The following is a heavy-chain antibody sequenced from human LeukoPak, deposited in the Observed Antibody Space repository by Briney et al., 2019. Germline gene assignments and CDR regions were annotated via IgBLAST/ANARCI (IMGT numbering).Heavy chain of an antibody. D-gene: IGHD6-13*01. CDR2: IYNSGST. Sequence: SETLSLTCTVSGGSLSSSTQYWGWVRQPPGKGLEWIGSIYNSGSTYYTSSLRSRVAISVDRSKNQFSLSLDSVTAADTALYYCARHQILYTSNWYVIGLYYFDHWGQGTLVTVSS. V-gene: IGHV4-39*01. J-gene: IGHJ4*02. CDR1: GGSLSSSTQY. CDR3: ARHQILYTSNWYVIGLYYFDH.